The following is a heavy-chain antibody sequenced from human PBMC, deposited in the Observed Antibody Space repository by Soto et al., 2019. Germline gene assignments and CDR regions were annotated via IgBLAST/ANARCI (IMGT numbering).Heavy chain of an antibody. CDR3: TRGPRSTSTGTGAF. J-gene: IGHJ4*02. V-gene: IGHV3-74*01. CDR2: INDDGIST. D-gene: IGHD1-1*01. Sequence: PGGSLRLSCAASGFTFSMYWMHWGRQVPGKWPEWVSRINDDGISTNYADSVKGRFTISRDNAKNTLYLQMNALRVEDTAVYYCTRGPRSTSTGTGAFWGQGTLVTVSS. CDR1: GFTFSMYW.